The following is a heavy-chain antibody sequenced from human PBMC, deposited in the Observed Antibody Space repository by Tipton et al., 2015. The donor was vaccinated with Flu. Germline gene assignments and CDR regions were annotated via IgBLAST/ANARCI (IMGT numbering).Heavy chain of an antibody. CDR3: GKDMDV. V-gene: IGHV3-7*01. J-gene: IGHJ6*02. CDR1: GFTFSDYW. CDR2: IKQDGSEQ. Sequence: QLVQSGGGLVQPGGSLRLSCAASGFTFSDYWMAWVRQAPGKGLEWVANIKQDGSEQHYVDSVRGRFTISRDNAKNSIYLQMNSLRAEDTAVYYCGKDMDVWGQGTTVTVSS.